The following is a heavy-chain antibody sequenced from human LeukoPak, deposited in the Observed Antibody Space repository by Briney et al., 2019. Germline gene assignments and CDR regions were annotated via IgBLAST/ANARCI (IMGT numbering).Heavy chain of an antibody. CDR2: ISWNSGSI. J-gene: IGHJ4*02. CDR1: GFTFDDYA. Sequence: GRSLRLSCAASGFTFDDYAMHWVRQAPGKGLEWVSGISWNSGSIGYADSVKGRFTISRDNAKNSLYLQMNSLRAEDMTYYSREKQHSKWELLVHYRGQGTLVTVSS. V-gene: IGHV3-9*03. CDR3: EKQHSKWELLVHY. D-gene: IGHD1-26*01.